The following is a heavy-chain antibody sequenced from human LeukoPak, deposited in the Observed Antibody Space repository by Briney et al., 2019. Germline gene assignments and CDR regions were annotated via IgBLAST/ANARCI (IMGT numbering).Heavy chain of an antibody. V-gene: IGHV1-2*02. CDR3: ARVTMVRGVVSFDY. Sequence: ASVKVSCKASGYTFTGYYMHWVRQAPGQGLEWMGWINPNSGGTNYAQKFQGRVTMTRDTSISTAYMELSRLRSDDTAVYYCARVTMVRGVVSFDYWGQGTLVTVSS. CDR1: GYTFTGYY. D-gene: IGHD3-10*01. CDR2: INPNSGGT. J-gene: IGHJ4*02.